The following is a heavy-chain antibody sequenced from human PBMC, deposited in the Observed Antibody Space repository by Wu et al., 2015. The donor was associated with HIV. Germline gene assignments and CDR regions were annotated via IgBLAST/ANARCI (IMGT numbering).Heavy chain of an antibody. J-gene: IGHJ3*01. Sequence: QLQLVQSGAEVKKPGASVKVSCKASGYTFSRYDISWVRQATGQGLEWMGWMNPNSGNTDYAQKFQGRVTMTRNTSINTAYMELSSLKSEDTAVYYCARDFRPPFDVWGQGTMVTVSS. V-gene: IGHV1-8*01. CDR1: GYTFSRYD. CDR2: MNPNSGNT. CDR3: ARDFRPPFDV. D-gene: IGHD3-10*01.